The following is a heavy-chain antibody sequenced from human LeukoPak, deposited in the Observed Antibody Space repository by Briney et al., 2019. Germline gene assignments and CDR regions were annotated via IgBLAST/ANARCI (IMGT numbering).Heavy chain of an antibody. J-gene: IGHJ3*02. Sequence: ASVKVSCKASGYTFTGYYMHWVRQAPGRGREWMGWIKPNSGGTNYAQKLQGRVTLTTDTSTGTAYMELRSLRSYDTAVYYCARDTYCSSTSCYKGGAFDIWGQGTLVTVSS. CDR1: GYTFTGYY. CDR2: IKPNSGGT. D-gene: IGHD2-2*02. V-gene: IGHV1-2*02. CDR3: ARDTYCSSTSCYKGGAFDI.